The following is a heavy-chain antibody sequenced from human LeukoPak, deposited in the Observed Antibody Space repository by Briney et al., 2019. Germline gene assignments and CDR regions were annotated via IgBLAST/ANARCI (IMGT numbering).Heavy chain of an antibody. CDR1: GFTFSSYA. Sequence: GGALRLSCAASGFTFSSYAMHWVRQAPGKGLEWVAVISYDGSNKYYADSVKGRFTISRDNSKNTLYLQMNSLRAEDTAVYYCARDPYCSGGSCYGWFDPWGQGTLVTVSS. V-gene: IGHV3-30*04. CDR3: ARDPYCSGGSCYGWFDP. J-gene: IGHJ5*02. CDR2: ISYDGSNK. D-gene: IGHD2-15*01.